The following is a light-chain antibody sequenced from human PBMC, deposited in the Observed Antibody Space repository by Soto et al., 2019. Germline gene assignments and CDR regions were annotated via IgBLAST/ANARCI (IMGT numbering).Light chain of an antibody. CDR2: DAS. J-gene: IGKJ4*01. CDR3: QQRSHWGHT. Sequence: EIVLTQSPATLSLSPGERATLSCRASQSVSSYLAWYQQKPGQAPRLLIYDASNRATGIPARFSGSGSGTDFTLTISSLEPEDFEVYYCQQRSHWGHTFGGGTKVEIK. V-gene: IGKV3-11*01. CDR1: QSVSSY.